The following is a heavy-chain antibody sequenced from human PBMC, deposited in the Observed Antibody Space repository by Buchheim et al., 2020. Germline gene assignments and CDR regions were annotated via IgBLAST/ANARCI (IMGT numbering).Heavy chain of an antibody. D-gene: IGHD4-17*01. CDR1: GFTVSSNY. CDR3: ARGGYGDYGSDDAFDI. J-gene: IGHJ3*02. Sequence: EVQLVESGGGLVQPGGSLRLSCAASGFTVSSNYMSWVRQAPGKGLEWVSVIYSGGSTYYADSVQGRFTISRHNSKHTLYLQMNSLRAEDTAVYYCARGGYGDYGSDDAFDIWGQGT. V-gene: IGHV3-53*04. CDR2: IYSGGST.